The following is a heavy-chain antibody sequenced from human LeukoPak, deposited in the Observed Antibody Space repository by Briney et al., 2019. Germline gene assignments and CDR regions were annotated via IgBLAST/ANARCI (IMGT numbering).Heavy chain of an antibody. CDR2: IYHSGST. D-gene: IGHD1-14*01. V-gene: IGHV4-30-2*01. CDR3: ARAGRRSFDY. Sequence: PSQTLSLTCAVSGGSISSGGYSWSWIRQPPGKGLEWIGYIYHSGSTYYNPSLKSRVTISVDRSKNQFSLKLSSVTAADTAVCYCARAGRRSFDYWGQGTLVTVSS. CDR1: GGSISSGGYS. J-gene: IGHJ4*02.